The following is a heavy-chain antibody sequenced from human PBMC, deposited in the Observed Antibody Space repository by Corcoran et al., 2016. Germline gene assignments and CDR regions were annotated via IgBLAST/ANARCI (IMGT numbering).Heavy chain of an antibody. CDR2: IRSRPNSYAT. CDR1: GFTFSDSA. Sequence: EVPQVESGVAFVQPVASLGLSCAASGFTFSDSAIHWVRQASGKGLEWVGRIRSRPNSYATAYAASLGGRFTISRDDSKKTAFLQMNSLKTEETAVYYCARGIGGSGMDVWGQGSFVTDS. D-gene: IGHD3-16*01. J-gene: IGHJ6*02. V-gene: IGHV3-73*01. CDR3: ARGIGGSGMDV.